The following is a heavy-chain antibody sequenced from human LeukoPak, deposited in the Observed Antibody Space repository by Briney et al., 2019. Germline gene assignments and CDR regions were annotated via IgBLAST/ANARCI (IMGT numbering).Heavy chain of an antibody. Sequence: SETLSLTCAVSGGSISSGSYYWSWIRQPAGKGLEWIGRIYTRGSTDYNPSLKSRVTISIDTSKNQFSLKLSSVTAADTAVYYCARDDVGIAAAGGIYWGQGTLVTVSS. CDR2: IYTRGST. CDR3: ARDDVGIAAAGGIY. V-gene: IGHV4-61*02. J-gene: IGHJ4*02. CDR1: GGSISSGSYY. D-gene: IGHD6-13*01.